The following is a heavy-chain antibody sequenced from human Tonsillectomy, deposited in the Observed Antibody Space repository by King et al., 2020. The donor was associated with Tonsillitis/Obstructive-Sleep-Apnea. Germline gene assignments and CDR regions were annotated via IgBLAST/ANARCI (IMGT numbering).Heavy chain of an antibody. J-gene: IGHJ4*02. CDR3: ASEYSRSSWARFDY. Sequence: QLVQSGAEVKKPGASVKVSCKASGYTITSSYMHWVRQAPGQGLEWMGIIDPSGDSTTYAQKFQGRVTMTRDTSTSTVYMDLSSLRSEDTAVYYCASEYSRSSWARFDYWGQGALVTVSS. V-gene: IGHV1-46*01. D-gene: IGHD6-6*01. CDR1: GYTITSSY. CDR2: IDPSGDST.